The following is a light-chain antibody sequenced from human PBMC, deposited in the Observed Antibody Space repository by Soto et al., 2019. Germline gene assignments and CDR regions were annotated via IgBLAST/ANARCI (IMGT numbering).Light chain of an antibody. J-gene: IGKJ3*01. V-gene: IGKV3-20*01. Sequence: EIVLTQSPGTLSLSPGERATLSCRASQSFSSSYLAWYQQKPGQAPRLLIYGASSRATGIPDRFSGSGSGTDFTFTISRLEPEDFAVYYCQHYGSALFTFGPGTKVDVK. CDR2: GAS. CDR1: QSFSSSY. CDR3: QHYGSALFT.